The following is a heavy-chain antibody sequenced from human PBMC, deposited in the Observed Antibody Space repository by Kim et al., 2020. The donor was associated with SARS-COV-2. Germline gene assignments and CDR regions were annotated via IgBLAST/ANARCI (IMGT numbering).Heavy chain of an antibody. CDR2: ISYSGST. J-gene: IGHJ6*03. D-gene: IGHD5-18*01. CDR3: ARYFPGYQLDV. Sequence: SETLSLTCSVSGGSISPYYCSWIRQPPGKGLEWIGYISYSGSTDYDPSLTRRVTITVDTSTNQFSLKLIPVTAAATATAFCARYFPGYQLDVRGKGPT. V-gene: IGHV4-59*01. CDR1: GGSISPYY.